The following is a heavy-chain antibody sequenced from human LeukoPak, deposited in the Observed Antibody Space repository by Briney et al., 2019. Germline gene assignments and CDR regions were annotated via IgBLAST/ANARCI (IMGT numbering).Heavy chain of an antibody. J-gene: IGHJ4*02. V-gene: IGHV3-53*01. D-gene: IGHD2-21*02. CDR1: GFTVSNDY. Sequence: GGSLRLSCAASGFTVSNDYVSWVRQAPGKGLEWVSTIYSDGSTYYIGSVKGRFTISRDTSKNMLYLQMNSLRAEDTAVYYCARGGGAYCGGDRHRTFDSWGQGTLVTVSS. CDR2: IYSDGST. CDR3: ARGGGAYCGGDRHRTFDS.